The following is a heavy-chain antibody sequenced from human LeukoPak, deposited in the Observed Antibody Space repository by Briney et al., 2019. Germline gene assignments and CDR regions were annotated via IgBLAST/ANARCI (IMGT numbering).Heavy chain of an antibody. CDR3: ARVVLYSSGWYDYYYYGMDV. Sequence: ASVKVSCKASGYTFTSFGISWVRQAPGQGLEWMGRINPNSGGTNYAQKFQGRVTMTRDTSISTAYMELSRLRSDDTAVYYCARVVLYSSGWYDYYYYGMDVWGQGTTVTVSS. CDR2: INPNSGGT. J-gene: IGHJ6*02. D-gene: IGHD6-19*01. V-gene: IGHV1-2*06. CDR1: GYTFTSFG.